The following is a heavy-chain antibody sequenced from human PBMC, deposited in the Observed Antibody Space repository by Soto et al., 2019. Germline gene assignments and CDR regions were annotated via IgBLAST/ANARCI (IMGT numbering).Heavy chain of an antibody. Sequence: QVQLQESGPGLVKPSQTLSLTCTGSGGSISSGYHYWSRIRQHPGKGLEWIGHIYYSGSTYYNPSLKSRVSISVDTSKNQFSLKLSSVTAADTAVYYCASQTTVTTVASDLYYFDYWGQGTLVTVSS. CDR1: GGSISSGYHY. J-gene: IGHJ4*02. V-gene: IGHV4-31*03. D-gene: IGHD4-17*01. CDR2: IYYSGST. CDR3: ASQTTVTTVASDLYYFDY.